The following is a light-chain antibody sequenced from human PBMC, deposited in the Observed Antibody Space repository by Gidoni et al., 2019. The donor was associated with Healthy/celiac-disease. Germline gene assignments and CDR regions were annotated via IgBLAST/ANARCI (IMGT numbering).Light chain of an antibody. CDR3: QSYDSSLSGLYV. Sequence: QSVLTQPPSVSGAPGQRVTISCTGSSSKLGACYDVHWYQQLPGTAPKLLIYGNSNRPSGLPDRFSVSKSGTSASLAITGLQSEDETDYYCQSYDSSLSGLYVFGTGTKVTVL. CDR2: GNS. V-gene: IGLV1-40*01. CDR1: SSKLGACYD. J-gene: IGLJ1*01.